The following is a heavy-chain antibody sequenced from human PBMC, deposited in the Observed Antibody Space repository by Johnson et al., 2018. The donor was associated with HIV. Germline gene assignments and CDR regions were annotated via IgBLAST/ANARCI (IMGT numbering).Heavy chain of an antibody. D-gene: IGHD5-18*01. V-gene: IGHV3-64*01. CDR3: ARGGRGYSYSYAFDC. Sequence: VQLVESGGGLVQPGGSLRLSCAASGFTFSSYAMHWVRQAPGKGLEYVSAIRSNGGSTYYANSVKGRFTISRDNSKNTLYLQMGSLRAEDMAVYYCARGGRGYSYSYAFDCWGQGTMVTVSS. J-gene: IGHJ3*01. CDR1: GFTFSSYA. CDR2: IRSNGGST.